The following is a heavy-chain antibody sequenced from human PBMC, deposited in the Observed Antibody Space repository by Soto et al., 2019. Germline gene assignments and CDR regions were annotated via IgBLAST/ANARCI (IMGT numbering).Heavy chain of an antibody. V-gene: IGHV1-8*01. D-gene: IGHD3-10*01. CDR2: MNPNSDNI. J-gene: IGHJ4*02. Sequence: ASVKVSCKASGYTFTNYDINWVRQATGQGLEWMGWMNPNSDNIGYAQKFQGRVTMTRNTSISTAYMELSSLRSEDTAVYYCARGAPYLASGSPFDYWGQGTLVTVSS. CDR3: ARGAPYLASGSPFDY. CDR1: GYTFTNYD.